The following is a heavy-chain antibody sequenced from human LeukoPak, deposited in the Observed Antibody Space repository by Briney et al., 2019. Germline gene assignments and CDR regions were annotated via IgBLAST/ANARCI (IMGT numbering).Heavy chain of an antibody. J-gene: IGHJ4*02. CDR2: ISYDGSNK. CDR1: GFTSSYAW. Sequence: PGGSLRLSCAASGFTSSYAWMSWVRQAPGKGLEWVAVISYDGSNKYYADSVKGRFTISRDNSKNTLYLQINGLRAEDTAVYYCARDRSTTAVDYWGQGTLVTVSS. D-gene: IGHD4-17*01. V-gene: IGHV3-30*03. CDR3: ARDRSTTAVDY.